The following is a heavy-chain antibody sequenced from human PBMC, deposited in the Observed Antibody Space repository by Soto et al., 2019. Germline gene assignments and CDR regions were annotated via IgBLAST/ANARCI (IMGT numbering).Heavy chain of an antibody. V-gene: IGHV3-30*18. CDR3: AKASGSYSRPAAIDY. CDR1: GFTFSSYG. CDR2: ISYDGSNK. Sequence: GGSLRLSCAASGFTFSSYGMHWVRQAPGKGLEWVAVISYDGSNKYYADSVKGRFTISRDNSKNTLYLQMNSLRAEDTAVYYCAKASGSYSRPAAIDYWGQGTLVTVSS. D-gene: IGHD1-26*01. J-gene: IGHJ4*02.